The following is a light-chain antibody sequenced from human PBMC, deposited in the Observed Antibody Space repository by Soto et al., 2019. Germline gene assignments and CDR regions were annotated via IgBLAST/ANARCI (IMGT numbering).Light chain of an antibody. CDR1: SSDVGSYNR. Sequence: QSVLTQPPSVSGSPGQSVTISCTGTSSDVGSYNRVSWYQQPPGTAPKLMIYEVSNRPSGVPDRFSGSKSGNTASLTISGLLAEDEADYYCSSYSCSSTYVFGTGTKVTVL. V-gene: IGLV2-18*02. CDR2: EVS. CDR3: SSYSCSSTYV. J-gene: IGLJ1*01.